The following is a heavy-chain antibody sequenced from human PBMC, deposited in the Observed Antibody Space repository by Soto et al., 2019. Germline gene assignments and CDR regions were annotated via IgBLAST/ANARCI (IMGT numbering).Heavy chain of an antibody. J-gene: IGHJ1*01. V-gene: IGHV4-61*03. CDR2: IFYSMKTT. Sequence: QVQLQESCPGVVRPSETLSLTGGGSGCSVSRGSYYLTWIRQPPGKGLARMGHIFYSMKTTNYNPSLESRVSISVDTSQNLFSLRLTSVTAVDTAVYYCARVYSGSYGQNDWGQGTLVTVSS. CDR3: ARVYSGSYGQND. D-gene: IGHD1-26*01. CDR1: GCSVSRGSYY.